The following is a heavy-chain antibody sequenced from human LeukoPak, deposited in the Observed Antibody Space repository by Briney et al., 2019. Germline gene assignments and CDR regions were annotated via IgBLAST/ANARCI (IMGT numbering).Heavy chain of an antibody. CDR2: IYYSGTT. Sequence: WETLSLTCTVSGGSISSHYWSWFRQTPGELPGWIAFIYYSGTTNSNPSLKRQVTLSIASSKNQLSRKLSSVTAADTAIYYCARGTGFYDSSGHYYWGYFDSWGQGTLVPVSS. V-gene: IGHV4-59*11. CDR1: GGSISSHY. J-gene: IGHJ4*02. CDR3: ARGTGFYDSSGHYYWGYFDS. D-gene: IGHD3-22*01.